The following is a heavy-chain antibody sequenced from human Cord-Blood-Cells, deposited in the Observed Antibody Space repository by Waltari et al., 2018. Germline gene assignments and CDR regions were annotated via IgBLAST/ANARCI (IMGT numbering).Heavy chain of an antibody. CDR3: ARDEDHSSSSYWYFDL. CDR1: GFTFSSYW. CDR2: INSDGSST. V-gene: IGHV3-74*01. D-gene: IGHD6-6*01. Sequence: EVQLVESGGGLVQPGGSLRLSCAASGFTFSSYWMHWVRQAPGKGLVWVSRINSDGSSTSNADSVKGRFTIARDNAKNTLYLQMNSLRAEDTAVYYCARDEDHSSSSYWYFDLWGRGTLVTVSS. J-gene: IGHJ2*01.